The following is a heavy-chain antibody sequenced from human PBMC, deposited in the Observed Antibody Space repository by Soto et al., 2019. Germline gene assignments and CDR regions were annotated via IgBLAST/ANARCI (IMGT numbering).Heavy chain of an antibody. CDR1: GGSFSGYY. V-gene: IGHV4-34*01. Sequence: PSETLSLTCAVYGGSFSGYYWIWIRQPPGKGLEWIGEINHSGSTNYNPSLKSRVTISVDTSKNQFSLKLSSVTAADTAVYYCARGGYSGSIRHYYYYGMDVWGQGTTVTVSS. CDR3: ARGGYSGSIRHYYYYGMDV. D-gene: IGHD1-26*01. J-gene: IGHJ6*02. CDR2: INHSGST.